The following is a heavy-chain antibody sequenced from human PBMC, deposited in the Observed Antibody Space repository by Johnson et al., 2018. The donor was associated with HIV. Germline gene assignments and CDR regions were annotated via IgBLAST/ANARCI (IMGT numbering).Heavy chain of an antibody. CDR2: ISSDGSNK. CDR1: SRYG. CDR3: ARGQLWLLDDALDI. D-gene: IGHD5-18*01. V-gene: IGHV3-30*19. Sequence: QVQLVESGGGVVQPGGSLRLSCAASRYGMHWVRQAPGKGLEWVAVISSDGSNKYYADSVKGRFTISRDNSKNTLYLQMNSLRAEDTAIYYCARGQLWLLDDALDIWGQGTMVTVSS. J-gene: IGHJ3*02.